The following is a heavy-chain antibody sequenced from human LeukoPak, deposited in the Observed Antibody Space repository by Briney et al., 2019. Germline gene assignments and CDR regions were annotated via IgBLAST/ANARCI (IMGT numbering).Heavy chain of an antibody. D-gene: IGHD3-3*01. CDR1: GGTFSSYA. Sequence: ASVKVSCKASGGTFSSYAISWVRQAPGQGLEWMGGIIPIFGTANYAQKFQGRVTITADESTSTAYMELSSLRSEDTAAYYCTYDFWSGYYFNDAFDIWGQGTMVTVSS. J-gene: IGHJ3*02. CDR3: TYDFWSGYYFNDAFDI. CDR2: IIPIFGTA. V-gene: IGHV1-69*13.